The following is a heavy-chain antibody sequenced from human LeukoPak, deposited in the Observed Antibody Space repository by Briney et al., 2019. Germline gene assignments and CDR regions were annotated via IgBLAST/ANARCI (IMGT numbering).Heavy chain of an antibody. Sequence: PGGSLRLSCAASGSTFSRHFMNWVRQAPGRGLEWVSSISNTGSSKDHAESVRGRFTISRDNAKNSLYLQMNSLRPEDTAVYYCVRERYSRSFHDGLDLWGQGTTVTVSS. V-gene: IGHV3-21*06. D-gene: IGHD1-26*01. J-gene: IGHJ3*01. CDR1: GSTFSRHF. CDR3: VRERYSRSFHDGLDL. CDR2: ISNTGSSK.